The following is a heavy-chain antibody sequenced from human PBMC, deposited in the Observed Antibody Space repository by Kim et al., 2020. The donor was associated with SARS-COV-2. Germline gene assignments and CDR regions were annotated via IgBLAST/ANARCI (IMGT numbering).Heavy chain of an antibody. CDR2: IWYDGSNK. CDR1: GFTFSSYG. CDR3: ARDRLSRLMITFGGVIDYGMDV. J-gene: IGHJ6*02. V-gene: IGHV3-33*01. D-gene: IGHD3-16*02. Sequence: GGSLRLSCAASGFTFSSYGMHWVRQAPGKGLEWVAVIWYDGSNKYYADSVKVRFTISRDNSKNTLYLQMNSLRAEDTAVYYCARDRLSRLMITFGGVIDYGMDVWGQGTTVTVSS.